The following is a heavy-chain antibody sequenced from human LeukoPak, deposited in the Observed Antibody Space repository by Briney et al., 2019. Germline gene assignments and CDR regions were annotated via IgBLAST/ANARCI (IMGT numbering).Heavy chain of an antibody. D-gene: IGHD2-2*01. CDR1: GYTFTVYY. CDR3: ARVRYCSSTSCYGNWFDP. J-gene: IGHJ5*02. V-gene: IGHV1-2*02. Sequence: ASVTVSFTASGYTFTVYYMHWVRQTPGQGLAWMGWINPNSGGTNYAQKFQGRVTMTRDTSISTAYMELSRLRSDDTAVYYCARVRYCSSTSCYGNWFDPWGQGTLVTVSS. CDR2: INPNSGGT.